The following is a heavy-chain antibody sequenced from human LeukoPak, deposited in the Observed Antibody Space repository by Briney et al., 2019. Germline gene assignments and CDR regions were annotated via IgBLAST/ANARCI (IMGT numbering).Heavy chain of an antibody. CDR2: ISYSGST. CDR3: ARGDGNTVYYNSIDP. CDR1: GGSISNYY. Sequence: SETLSLTCTVSGGSISNYYWSWIRQPPGKGLEWIGYISYSGSTNYNPSLKSRVTISVDTSKNQFSLKLSSVTAADTAVYYCARGDGNTVYYNSIDPWGQGTLVTVSS. V-gene: IGHV4-59*08. D-gene: IGHD1-1*01. J-gene: IGHJ5*02.